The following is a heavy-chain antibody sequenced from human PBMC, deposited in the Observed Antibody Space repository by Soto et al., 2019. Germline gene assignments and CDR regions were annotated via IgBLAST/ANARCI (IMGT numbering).Heavy chain of an antibody. Sequence: GWLGRAGVASGFTFSSYAMTWVRQAPGKGLEWVSAISGGDGSPSYADSVKVRFTISRDNSKNTLYLHMNSLRADDAAAYYCAKWHTYNYDSLAFSGFDCWGQGTQVTVYS. CDR3: AKWHTYNYDSLAFSGFDC. D-gene: IGHD3-16*01. J-gene: IGHJ4*02. CDR1: GFTFSSYA. CDR2: ISGGDGSP. V-gene: IGHV3-23*01.